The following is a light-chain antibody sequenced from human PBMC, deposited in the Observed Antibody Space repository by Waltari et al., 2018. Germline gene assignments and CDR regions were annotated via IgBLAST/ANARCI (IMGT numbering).Light chain of an antibody. J-gene: IGKJ4*01. CDR3: MQTLQTPLT. V-gene: IGKV2-28*01. CDR2: LGS. CDR1: QSLLHSDGYNY. Sequence: DIVLTQSPLSLPVTPGEPAAISCRSGQSLLHSDGYNYLDWYLQKPGQSPQLLIYLGSHRASGVPDRFSGSGSGTDFTLKITSVEAEDIGMYYCMQTLQTPLTFGGGTKVEIK.